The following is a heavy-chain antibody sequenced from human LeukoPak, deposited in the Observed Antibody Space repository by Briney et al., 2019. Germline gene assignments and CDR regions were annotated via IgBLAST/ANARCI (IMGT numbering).Heavy chain of an antibody. D-gene: IGHD6-19*01. CDR2: IKQDGSER. Sequence: GGSLRLSCAASGFTFTTFWMSWVRQAPGKGLEWVANIKQDGSERYYVDSVKGRFTISRDNAKNSLYLQMNRLRAEDTGVYYCAGSGWQVYLDYWGQGALVTVSS. J-gene: IGHJ4*02. CDR3: AGSGWQVYLDY. CDR1: GFTFTTFW. V-gene: IGHV3-7*01.